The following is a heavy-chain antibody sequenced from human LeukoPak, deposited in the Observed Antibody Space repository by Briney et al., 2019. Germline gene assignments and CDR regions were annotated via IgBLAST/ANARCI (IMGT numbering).Heavy chain of an antibody. V-gene: IGHV3-30*18. CDR1: GFTVSNYD. D-gene: IGHD6-13*01. Sequence: PGGSLRLSCAVSGFTVSNYDIHWVRQAPGKGLEWVAVISYDGSNKYYADSVKGRFTISRDNSKNTQYLQMNSLRPEDTAVYYCAKGWYSIAQWGQGTLVTVSS. CDR3: AKGWYSIAQ. J-gene: IGHJ4*02. CDR2: ISYDGSNK.